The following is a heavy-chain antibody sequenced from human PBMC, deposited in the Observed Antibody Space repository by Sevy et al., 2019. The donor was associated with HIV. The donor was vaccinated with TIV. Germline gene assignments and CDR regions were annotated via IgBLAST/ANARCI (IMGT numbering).Heavy chain of an antibody. Sequence: ASVKVSCKASGYTFTGYYMHWVRQAPGQGLEWMGWINPNSGGTNYAQKFQGRVTMTRDTSISTAYMELSRLRSDDTAVYYCARDHSGGIQLWTQWLGYWGQGTLVTVSS. V-gene: IGHV1-2*02. CDR3: ARDHSGGIQLWTQWLGY. J-gene: IGHJ4*02. CDR1: GYTFTGYY. CDR2: INPNSGGT. D-gene: IGHD5-18*01.